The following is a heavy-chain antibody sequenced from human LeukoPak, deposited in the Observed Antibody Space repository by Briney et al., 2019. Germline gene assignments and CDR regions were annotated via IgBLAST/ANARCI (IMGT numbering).Heavy chain of an antibody. Sequence: SETLSLTCAVYGGSFSGYYWSWIRQPPGKGLEWIGEINHSGSTNYNPSLKSRVTISVDTSKNQFSLKLSSVTAADTAVYYCARGRRSSITLLRYQANWFDPWGQGTLVTVSS. CDR3: ARGRRSSITLLRYQANWFDP. D-gene: IGHD2-2*01. CDR2: INHSGST. J-gene: IGHJ5*02. V-gene: IGHV4-34*01. CDR1: GGSFSGYY.